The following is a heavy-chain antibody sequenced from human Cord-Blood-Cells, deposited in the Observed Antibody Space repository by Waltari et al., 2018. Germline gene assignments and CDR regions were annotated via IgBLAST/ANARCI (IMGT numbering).Heavy chain of an antibody. V-gene: IGHV4-39*01. Sequence: QLQLQESGPGLVKPSETLSLTCTVPGGSISSSSYYWGWIRQPPGKGLEWIGSIYYSGITYYNPSLKSRVTISVDTSKNQFSLKLSSVTAADTAVYYCARHSGDYAIVDYWGQGTLVTVSS. J-gene: IGHJ4*02. CDR1: GGSISSSSYY. D-gene: IGHD4-17*01. CDR2: IYYSGIT. CDR3: ARHSGDYAIVDY.